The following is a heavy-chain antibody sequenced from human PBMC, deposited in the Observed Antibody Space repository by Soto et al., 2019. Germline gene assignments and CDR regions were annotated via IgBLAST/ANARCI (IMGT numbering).Heavy chain of an antibody. Sequence: SVKVSCKASGGTFSSYAISWVRQAPGQGLEWMGGIIPIFGTANYAQKFQGRVTITADESTSTAYMELSSLRSEDTAVYYCARDHGRGRYFDRVPDAFDIWGQGTMVTVSS. CDR3: ARDHGRGRYFDRVPDAFDI. CDR1: GGTFSSYA. V-gene: IGHV1-69*13. CDR2: IIPIFGTA. J-gene: IGHJ3*02. D-gene: IGHD3-9*01.